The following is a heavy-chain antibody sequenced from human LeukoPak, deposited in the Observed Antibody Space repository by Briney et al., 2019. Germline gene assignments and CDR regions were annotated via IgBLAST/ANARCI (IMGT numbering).Heavy chain of an antibody. J-gene: IGHJ5*02. CDR3: ARDPNYYGSGSYYLGNWFDP. CDR2: INPNSGGT. D-gene: IGHD3-10*01. V-gene: IGHV1-2*02. CDR1: GYTFTCYY. Sequence: ASVKVSCKASGYTFTCYYMHWVRQAPGQGREWRGWINPNSGGTNYAQKFQGRVTMTRDTSISTAYMELSRLRSDDTAVYYCARDPNYYGSGSYYLGNWFDPWGQGTLVTVSS.